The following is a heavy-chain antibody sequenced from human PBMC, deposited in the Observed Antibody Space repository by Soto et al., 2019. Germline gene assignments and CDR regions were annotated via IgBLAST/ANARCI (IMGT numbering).Heavy chain of an antibody. CDR1: GYTFTSYG. CDR3: ARDSRYGFGDVGRNWFDP. J-gene: IGHJ5*02. Sequence: QVQLVQSGAEVKKPGASVKVSCKASGYTFTSYGISWVRQAPGQGLEWMGWISAYNGNTNYAQKLQGRVTMTTDTSTSPAYMELRSLRSEDTAVYYCARDSRYGFGDVGRNWFDPWGQGTLVTVSS. CDR2: ISAYNGNT. D-gene: IGHD3-10*01. V-gene: IGHV1-18*01.